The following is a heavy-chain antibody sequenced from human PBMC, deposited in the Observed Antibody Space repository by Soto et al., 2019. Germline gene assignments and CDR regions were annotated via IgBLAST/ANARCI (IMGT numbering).Heavy chain of an antibody. CDR3: SILGGSYALPLFDY. Sequence: SETLSLTCTASGGSITGGSISSYYWGWMRQPPGKGLEWIASFFIGGNTYYNPSLKSRVTTSVDTSKNQFSLKLSSVTAADTAVYFCSILGGSYALPLFDYCGQGTLVPVSS. CDR1: GGSITGGSISSYY. D-gene: IGHD1-26*01. V-gene: IGHV4-39*01. J-gene: IGHJ4*02. CDR2: FFIGGNT.